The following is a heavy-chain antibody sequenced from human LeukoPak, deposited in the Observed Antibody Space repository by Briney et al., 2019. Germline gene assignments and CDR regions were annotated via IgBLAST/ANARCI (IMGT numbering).Heavy chain of an antibody. Sequence: PGGSLRLSCAASGFTFTAYNMNWVRQAPGKGLEWVSSISSTGTYLYYADSVKGRFTISRDNAKNSLYLQMNSLRAEDTAVYYCARVPAAAGPSYYFDYWGQGTLVTVSS. D-gene: IGHD6-13*01. CDR2: ISSTGTYL. CDR1: GFTFTAYN. V-gene: IGHV3-21*01. J-gene: IGHJ4*02. CDR3: ARVPAAAGPSYYFDY.